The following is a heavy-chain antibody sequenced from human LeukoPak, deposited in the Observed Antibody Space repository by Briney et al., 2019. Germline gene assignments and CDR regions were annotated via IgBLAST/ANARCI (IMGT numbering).Heavy chain of an antibody. CDR1: GGSLIWYY. CDR3: ARDETGRAYFDY. Sequence: SVTLSLTCSVSGGSLIWYYWGWMRPPPGKGLEWVGYIYYSGSTNYNPSLKSRVTISVDTSKNQFSLKMSSVTAADTAVYYCARDETGRAYFDYWGQGTLVTVSS. D-gene: IGHD3-9*01. V-gene: IGHV4-59*01. J-gene: IGHJ4*02. CDR2: IYYSGST.